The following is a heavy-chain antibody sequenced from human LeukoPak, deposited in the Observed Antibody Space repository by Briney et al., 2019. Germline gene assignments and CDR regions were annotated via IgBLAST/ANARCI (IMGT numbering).Heavy chain of an antibody. J-gene: IGHJ4*02. V-gene: IGHV4-39*01. CDR2: IYYSGST. D-gene: IGHD3-22*01. CDR3: ARLDDSSGYFH. Sequence: PSETLSLTCTVSGGSISSSNYYWGWIRQPPGKGLEWIGSIYYSGSTYYNPSLKSRITISVDTSKNQFSLKLSSVTAADTAVYYCARLDDSSGYFHWGQGTLVTVSS. CDR1: GGSISSSNYY.